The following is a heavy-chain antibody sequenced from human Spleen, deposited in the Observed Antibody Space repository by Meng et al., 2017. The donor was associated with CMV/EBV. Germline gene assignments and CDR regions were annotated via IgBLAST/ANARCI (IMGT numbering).Heavy chain of an antibody. CDR2: ISSTSTYI. CDR3: AREEYYYGMDV. Sequence: GGSMRLSCAAYGFTFSSYMMNWVRQAPGQGLEWVASISSTSTYISYADPLKGRLTVSRDNAKNSLFLQMNSLRAEASAVYFCAREEYYYGMDVWGQGTKVTVSS. CDR1: GFTFSSYM. V-gene: IGHV3-21*01. J-gene: IGHJ6*02.